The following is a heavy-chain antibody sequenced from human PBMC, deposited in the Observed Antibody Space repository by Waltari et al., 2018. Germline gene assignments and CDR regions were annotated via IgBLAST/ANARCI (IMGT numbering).Heavy chain of an antibody. Sequence: QVQVVESGGGAVQPGQSLRLSCVTSGFKFSSYGMHWVRQAPGKGLEWVAVIWDDGSNTDYRESVKGRFTISRDNVKNTVDLQMNNLRVEDTAVYYCARPAWNDPPYYYGMDVWGPGTTVSVSS. CDR2: IWDDGSNT. D-gene: IGHD1-1*01. CDR3: ARPAWNDPPYYYGMDV. CDR1: GFKFSSYG. J-gene: IGHJ6*02. V-gene: IGHV3-33*01.